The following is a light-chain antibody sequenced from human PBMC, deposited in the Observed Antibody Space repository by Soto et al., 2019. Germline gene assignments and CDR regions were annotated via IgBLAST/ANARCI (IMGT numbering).Light chain of an antibody. Sequence: QSALTQPRSVSGSPGQSVTISCTGTSSDVGGYNYVSWYQQHPGKAPKLMIYDVSKRPSGVPDRFSGSKSGNTASLTISGLQAEDEADYYCGSYAGSYTYVFGTGTKQTVL. CDR3: GSYAGSYTYV. CDR2: DVS. J-gene: IGLJ1*01. CDR1: SSDVGGYNY. V-gene: IGLV2-11*01.